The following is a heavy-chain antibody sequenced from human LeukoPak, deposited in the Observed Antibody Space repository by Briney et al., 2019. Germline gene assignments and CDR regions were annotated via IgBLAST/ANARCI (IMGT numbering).Heavy chain of an antibody. V-gene: IGHV3-48*03. CDR2: ISSSGSTI. J-gene: IGHJ3*02. CDR1: GFTFSSYE. D-gene: IGHD2-2*01. Sequence: PGGSLRLSCAASGFTFSSYEMNWVRRAPGKGLEWVSYISSSGSTIYYADSVKGRFTISRDNAKNSLYLQMNSLRAEDTAVYYCAVVVVPAAELVPDAFDIWGQGTMVTVSS. CDR3: AVVVVPAAELVPDAFDI.